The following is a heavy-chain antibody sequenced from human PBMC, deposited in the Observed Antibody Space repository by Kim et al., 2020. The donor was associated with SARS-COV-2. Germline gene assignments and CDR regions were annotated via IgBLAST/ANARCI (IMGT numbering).Heavy chain of an antibody. D-gene: IGHD3-10*01. CDR1: GFTFDDYA. CDR3: AKDRYYGSGSYYNGVWFDP. V-gene: IGHV3-9*01. CDR2: ISWNSGSI. Sequence: GGSLRLSCAASGFTFDDYAMHWVRQAPGKGLEWVSGISWNSGSIGYADSVKGRFTISRDNAKNSLYLQMNSLRAEDTALYYCAKDRYYGSGSYYNGVWFDPWGQGTLVTVSS. J-gene: IGHJ5*02.